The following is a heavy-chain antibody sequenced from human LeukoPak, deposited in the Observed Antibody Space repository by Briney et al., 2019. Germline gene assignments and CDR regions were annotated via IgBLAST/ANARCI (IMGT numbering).Heavy chain of an antibody. Sequence: GGSLRLSCAASGFTFRKYWMAWVRQAPGRRLEWVATIAANGNDKDYEDALQGRFTISRDNARNSLSLRIDSLRAEDTAQYYCAREVFFQFDNWGQGALVTVSS. V-gene: IGHV3-7*03. CDR3: AREVFFQFDN. CDR2: IAANGNDK. J-gene: IGHJ4*02. CDR1: GFTFRKYW.